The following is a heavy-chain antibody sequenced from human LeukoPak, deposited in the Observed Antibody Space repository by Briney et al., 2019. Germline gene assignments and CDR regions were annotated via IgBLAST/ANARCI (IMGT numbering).Heavy chain of an antibody. D-gene: IGHD4-23*01. CDR1: VFTSTSPG. CDR2: MSGNGASA. J-gene: IGHJ4*02. Sequence: PGGPLRLSCAASVFTSTSPGMSWVRQAPGKGLEWVSSMSGNGASAYYADSVKGRFTISRDNAKNTLYLQMNSLRAEDTAVYYCAKGGTTVVDYCGQGTLVTVSS. CDR3: AKGGTTVVDY. V-gene: IGHV3-23*01.